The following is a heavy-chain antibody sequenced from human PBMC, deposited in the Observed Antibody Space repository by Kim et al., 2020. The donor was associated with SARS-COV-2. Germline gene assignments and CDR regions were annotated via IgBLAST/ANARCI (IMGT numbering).Heavy chain of an antibody. Sequence: GGSLRLSCAASGFTFSSYAMHWVRQAPGKGLEWVAVISYDGSNKYYADSVKGRFTISRDNSKNTLYLQMNSLRAEDTAVYYCARARILIAARPFDYWGQGTLVTVSS. V-gene: IGHV3-30-3*01. CDR2: ISYDGSNK. D-gene: IGHD6-6*01. CDR3: ARARILIAARPFDY. J-gene: IGHJ4*02. CDR1: GFTFSSYA.